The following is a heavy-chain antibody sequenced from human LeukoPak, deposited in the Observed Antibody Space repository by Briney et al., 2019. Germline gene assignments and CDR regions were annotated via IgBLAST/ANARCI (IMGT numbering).Heavy chain of an antibody. V-gene: IGHV4-59*01. CDR2: IYYSGST. D-gene: IGHD3-16*01. CDR1: GGSISSYY. CDR3: ARDRGDDLWGAFDI. J-gene: IGHJ3*02. Sequence: SETLSLTCTVSGGSISSYYWSWTRQPPGKGLEWIGYIYYSGSTNYNPSLKSRVTISVDTSKNQFSLKLSSVTAADTAVYYCARDRGDDLWGAFDIWGQGTMVTVSS.